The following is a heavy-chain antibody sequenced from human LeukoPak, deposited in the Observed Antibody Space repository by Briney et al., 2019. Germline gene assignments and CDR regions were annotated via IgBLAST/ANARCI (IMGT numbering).Heavy chain of an antibody. V-gene: IGHV4-31*03. Sequence: SQTLSLTCTVSGGSISSGGYYWTWIRQHPGKGLEWIGYINYRGSTYKNPSLESRVIMSVDTSKNQFSLKLSSVTAADMAVYFCARTSGYDYFDYWGQGTVVTVSS. CDR3: ARTSGYDYFDY. J-gene: IGHJ4*02. CDR2: INYRGST. D-gene: IGHD5-12*01. CDR1: GGSISSGGYY.